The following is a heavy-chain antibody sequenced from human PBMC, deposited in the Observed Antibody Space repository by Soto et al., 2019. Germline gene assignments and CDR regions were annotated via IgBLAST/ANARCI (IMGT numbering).Heavy chain of an antibody. CDR3: ARQARGTTWSDFDY. J-gene: IGHJ4*02. CDR2: IYYSGTS. CDR1: GGSISNSDYY. Sequence: SETLSLTCSVSGGSISNSDYYWGWIRQSPGKGLEWIGTIYYSGTSFYDPSLKSRLTMSVDTSKNQFSLRLSSVTAADTAVYYCARQARGTTWSDFDYWGQGTLVTVSS. D-gene: IGHD1-7*01. V-gene: IGHV4-39*01.